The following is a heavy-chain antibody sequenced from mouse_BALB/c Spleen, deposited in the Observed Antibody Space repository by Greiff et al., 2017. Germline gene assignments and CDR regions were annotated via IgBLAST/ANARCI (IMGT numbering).Heavy chain of an antibody. D-gene: IGHD2-1*01. J-gene: IGHJ4*01. CDR2: INSNGGST. CDR3: ARGGNYPYYAMDY. CDR1: GFTFSSYG. Sequence: EVQGVESGGGLVQPGGSLKLSCAASGFTFSSYGMSWVRQTPDKRLELVATINSNGGSTYYPDNVKGRFTISRDNDKNTLYLQMNSLKSEDTAMYYCARGGNYPYYAMDYWGQGTSVTVSS. V-gene: IGHV5-6-3*01.